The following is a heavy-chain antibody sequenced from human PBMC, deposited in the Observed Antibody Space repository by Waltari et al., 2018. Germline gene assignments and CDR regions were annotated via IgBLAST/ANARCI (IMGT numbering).Heavy chain of an antibody. V-gene: IGHV4-34*01. CDR2: INQSGST. Sequence: QVQLQQWGAGLLKPSETLSLTCAVYGGSFSGYYWSWIRQPPGKGLEWIGEINQSGSTNYTPSLKSRVTISVDTSKNQFSLKLSSVTAADTAVYYCARERKEDPNFDYYYMDVWGKGTTVTVSS. J-gene: IGHJ6*03. CDR1: GGSFSGYY. CDR3: ARERKEDPNFDYYYMDV.